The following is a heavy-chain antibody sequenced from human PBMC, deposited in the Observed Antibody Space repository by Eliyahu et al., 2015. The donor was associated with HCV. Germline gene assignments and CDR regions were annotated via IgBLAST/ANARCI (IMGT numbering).Heavy chain of an antibody. CDR2: INHSGST. Sequence: QVQLQQWGAGLLKPSETLSLTCAVYGGSFSGYYWXWIRQPPGKGLEWIGEINHSGSTNYNPSLKSRVTISVDTSKNQFSLKLSSVTAADTAVYYCARGWGSGFDYWGQGTLVTVSS. J-gene: IGHJ4*02. D-gene: IGHD7-27*01. CDR1: GGSFSGYY. V-gene: IGHV4-34*01. CDR3: ARGWGSGFDY.